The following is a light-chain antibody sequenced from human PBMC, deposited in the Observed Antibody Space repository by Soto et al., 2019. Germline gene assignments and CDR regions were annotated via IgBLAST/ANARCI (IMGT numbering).Light chain of an antibody. Sequence: ESVLTQAAGTLPLSPGERASLSCRASQSLSSTFLAWYQQKPGQAPRLLIYAASSRAAGIPDRFSGSGSGTDFTLTISRLEPEDFAVYYCQQFGSSPPRLTFGGGTKVDIK. CDR1: QSLSSTF. CDR3: QQFGSSPPRLT. J-gene: IGKJ4*01. V-gene: IGKV3-20*01. CDR2: AAS.